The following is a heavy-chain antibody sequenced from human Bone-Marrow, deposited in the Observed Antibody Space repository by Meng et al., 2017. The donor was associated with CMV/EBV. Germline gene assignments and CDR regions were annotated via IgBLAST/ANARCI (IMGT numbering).Heavy chain of an antibody. Sequence: GESLKISCAASGFTFSSYSMNWVRQAPGKGLEWVSSISSSSSYIYYADSVKGRFTISRDNAKNSLYLQMNSLRAEDTAVYYCARADIVVVPAATYYYYYGMDVWGQGPTVTVSS. CDR3: ARADIVVVPAATYYYYYGMDV. V-gene: IGHV3-21*01. CDR2: ISSSSSYI. J-gene: IGHJ6*02. CDR1: GFTFSSYS. D-gene: IGHD2-2*01.